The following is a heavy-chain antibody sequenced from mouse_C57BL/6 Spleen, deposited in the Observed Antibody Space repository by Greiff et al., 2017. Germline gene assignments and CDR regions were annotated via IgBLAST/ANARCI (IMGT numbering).Heavy chain of an antibody. Sequence: QVQLKQSGAELVRPGTSVKVSCKASGYAFTNYLIEWVKQRPGQGLEWIGVINPGSGGTNYTEKFKGKATLTADKSSSTAYMQLSSLTSEDSAVYFCARSDYGSSPLDYWGQGTTLTVSS. V-gene: IGHV1-54*01. D-gene: IGHD1-1*01. CDR1: GYAFTNYL. J-gene: IGHJ2*01. CDR3: ARSDYGSSPLDY. CDR2: INPGSGGT.